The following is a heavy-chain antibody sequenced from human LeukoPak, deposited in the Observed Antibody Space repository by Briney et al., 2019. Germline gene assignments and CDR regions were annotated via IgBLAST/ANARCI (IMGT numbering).Heavy chain of an antibody. J-gene: IGHJ4*02. CDR3: ATRYASGPIADY. D-gene: IGHD3-10*01. V-gene: IGHV3-9*01. Sequence: GGSLRLSCAASGFTFSSYAMHWVRQAPGKGLEWVSGITWNGGTIDYADSVKGRFTISRDNAKNSLYLQMNSLRAEDTALYYCATRYASGPIADYWGQGTLVTVSS. CDR2: ITWNGGTI. CDR1: GFTFSSYA.